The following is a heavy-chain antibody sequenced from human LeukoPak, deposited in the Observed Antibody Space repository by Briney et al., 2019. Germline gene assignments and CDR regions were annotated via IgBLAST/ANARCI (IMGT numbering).Heavy chain of an antibody. Sequence: PSETLSLTCAVYGGSFSGYYWSWIRQPPGKGLEWIGEINHSGSTNYNPSLKSRVTISVDTSKNQFSLKLSSVTAADTAVYYCARASPRITSLSYMDVWGKGTTVTVSS. CDR2: INHSGST. CDR3: ARASPRITSLSYMDV. J-gene: IGHJ6*03. CDR1: GGSFSGYY. V-gene: IGHV4-34*01. D-gene: IGHD1-14*01.